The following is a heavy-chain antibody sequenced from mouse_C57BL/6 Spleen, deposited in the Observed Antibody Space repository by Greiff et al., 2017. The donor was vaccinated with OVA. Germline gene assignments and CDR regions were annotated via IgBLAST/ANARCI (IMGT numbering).Heavy chain of an antibody. D-gene: IGHD4-1*01. Sequence: VQLQQPGAELVKPGASVKMSCKASGYTFTSYWITWVKQRPGQGLEWIGDIYPGSGSTNYNEKFKSKATLTVDTSSSTAYMQLSSLTSEDSAVYYCATSWDVEDYFDYWGQGTTLTVSS. V-gene: IGHV1-55*01. CDR1: GYTFTSYW. J-gene: IGHJ2*01. CDR3: ATSWDVEDYFDY. CDR2: IYPGSGST.